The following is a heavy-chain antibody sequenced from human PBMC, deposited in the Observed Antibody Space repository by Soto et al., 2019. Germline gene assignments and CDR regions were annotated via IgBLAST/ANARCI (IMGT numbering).Heavy chain of an antibody. Sequence: QVHLQESGPGLVKPSETMSLTCTASGASIRNFYWNWVRQFPGKGLEWIGHIYNGERTNYNPSLKSRVTISVDTSKNQFSLKLSSVTVADTAVYYCAQTTGWPGFDYWGQGNLVAVSS. J-gene: IGHJ4*02. CDR3: AQTTGWPGFDY. D-gene: IGHD6-19*01. CDR2: IYNGERT. V-gene: IGHV4-59*01. CDR1: GASIRNFY.